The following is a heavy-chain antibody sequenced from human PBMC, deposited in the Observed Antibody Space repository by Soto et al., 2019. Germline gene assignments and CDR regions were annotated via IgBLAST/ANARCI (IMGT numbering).Heavy chain of an antibody. CDR3: ARRLPAEQYFDS. V-gene: IGHV4-59*01. Sequence: SETLSLTCTVSGGSIGNYYWSWIRQPPGKGLEWIAYMQNTGSTNTNPSLRSRVTISIDTSKNQFSLKLNSVTSADTAVYYCARRLPAEQYFDSWGQGTPVTVSS. D-gene: IGHD4-17*01. CDR1: GGSIGNYY. CDR2: MQNTGST. J-gene: IGHJ4*02.